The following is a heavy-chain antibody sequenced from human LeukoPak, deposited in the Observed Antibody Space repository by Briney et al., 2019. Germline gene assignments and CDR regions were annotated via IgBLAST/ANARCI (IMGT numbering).Heavy chain of an antibody. CDR1: GFTFSSYS. J-gene: IGHJ4*02. CDR3: TTDLIVVVVAATDY. D-gene: IGHD2-15*01. CDR2: ISSSSTI. V-gene: IGHV3-48*01. Sequence: PGGSLRLSCAASGFTFSSYSMNWVRQAPGKGLEWVSYISSSSTIYYADSVKGRFTISRDNAKNSLYLQMNSLKTEDTAVYYCTTDLIVVVVAATDYWGQGTLVTVSS.